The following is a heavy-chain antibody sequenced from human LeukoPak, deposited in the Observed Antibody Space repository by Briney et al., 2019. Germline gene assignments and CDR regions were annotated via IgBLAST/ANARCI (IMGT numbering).Heavy chain of an antibody. CDR1: GYTFTGYY. CDR2: INPNSGGT. V-gene: IGHV1-2*02. CDR3: ARDAYAGFSSSWHEGH. D-gene: IGHD2-2*01. J-gene: IGHJ4*02. Sequence: GASVKVSCKTSGYTFTGYYVHWVRQAPGQGLEWMGWINPNSGGTKYSPKFQARVTMTRDTSISTAYMELSGLTSDDTAVYYCARDAYAGFSSSWHEGHWGQGTLVTVSS.